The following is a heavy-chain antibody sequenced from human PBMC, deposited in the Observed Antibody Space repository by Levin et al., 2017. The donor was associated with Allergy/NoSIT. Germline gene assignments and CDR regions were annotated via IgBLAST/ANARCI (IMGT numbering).Heavy chain of an antibody. Sequence: SGPTLVKPTQTLTLTCTFSGFSLSTSGVGVGWIRQPPGKALECLALIYWDDDKRYSPSLKSRLTITKDTSRNQVVLTMTNMDPVDTATYYCAHRRGPDYSDWDTAYFDYWGQGTLVTVSS. D-gene: IGHD5-12*01. CDR3: AHRRGPDYSDWDTAYFDY. CDR1: GFSLSTSGVG. V-gene: IGHV2-5*02. J-gene: IGHJ4*02. CDR2: IYWDDDK.